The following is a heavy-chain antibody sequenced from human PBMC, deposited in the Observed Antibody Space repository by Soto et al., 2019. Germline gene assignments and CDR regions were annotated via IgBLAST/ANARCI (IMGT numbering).Heavy chain of an antibody. CDR1: GFTFSSYD. J-gene: IGHJ4*02. Sequence: QVQLVESGGGVVQPGRSLRLSCAASGFTFSSYDMHWVRQAPGKGLEGVAVIWYDGSNKYYADSVKGRFTISRDNSKNTLYLQMNSLRAEDTAVYYCARETDSSSWYLSMHYWGQGTLVTVSS. V-gene: IGHV3-33*01. D-gene: IGHD6-13*01. CDR2: IWYDGSNK. CDR3: ARETDSSSWYLSMHY.